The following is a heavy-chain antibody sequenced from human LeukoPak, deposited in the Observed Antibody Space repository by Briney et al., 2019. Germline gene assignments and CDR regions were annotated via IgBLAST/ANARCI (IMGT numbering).Heavy chain of an antibody. CDR2: IWYDGSNK. D-gene: IGHD5-12*01. Sequence: PGGSLRLSCAASGFTFSSYGMHWVRQAPGKGLEWVAVIWYDGSNKYYADSVKGRFTIPRDNSKNTLYLQMNSLRAEDTAVYYCARTKRGYSGYEPFDYWGQGTLVTVSS. CDR1: GFTFSSYG. CDR3: ARTKRGYSGYEPFDY. V-gene: IGHV3-33*01. J-gene: IGHJ4*02.